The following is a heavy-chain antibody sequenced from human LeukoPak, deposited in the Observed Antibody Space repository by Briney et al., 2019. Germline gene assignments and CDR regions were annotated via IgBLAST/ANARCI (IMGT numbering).Heavy chain of an antibody. J-gene: IGHJ6*02. CDR3: ARGLFYRAASPYYYGMDV. CDR2: MNPNSGNT. D-gene: IGHD2-2*01. Sequence: ASVKVSCKASGYTLSSYDINWVRQATGQGLEWMGWMNPNSGNTGYAQKFQGRVTMTRNTSISTAYMELSSLRSEDTAVYYCARGLFYRAASPYYYGMDVWGQGTTVTVSS. CDR1: GYTLSSYD. V-gene: IGHV1-8*01.